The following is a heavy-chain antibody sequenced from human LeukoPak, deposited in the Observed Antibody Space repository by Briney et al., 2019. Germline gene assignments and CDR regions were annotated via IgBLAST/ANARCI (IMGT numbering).Heavy chain of an antibody. CDR3: ARHHGGYRPLDY. Sequence: SETLSLTCTVSGGSISSYYWSWIRRPPGKGLEWIGYIYYSGSTNYNPSLKSRVTISVDTSKNQFSLKLSSVTAADTAVYYCARHHGGYRPLDYWGQGTLVTVSS. CDR2: IYYSGST. D-gene: IGHD4-17*01. CDR1: GGSISSYY. V-gene: IGHV4-59*08. J-gene: IGHJ4*02.